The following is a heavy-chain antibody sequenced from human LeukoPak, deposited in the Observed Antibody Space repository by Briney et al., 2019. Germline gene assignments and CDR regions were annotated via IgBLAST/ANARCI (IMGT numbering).Heavy chain of an antibody. J-gene: IGHJ4*02. CDR1: GFTYTSYW. V-gene: IGHV3-74*01. Sequence: GGSLRLSCATSGFTYTSYWMHWVRQAPGKGLVWVSRINPDGSGPIYADSVKGRFTISRDNAKNTLYLQMNSLRDEDTAVYYCARPTTTLEYWGQGTLVTVSS. D-gene: IGHD1-7*01. CDR2: INPDGSGP. CDR3: ARPTTTLEY.